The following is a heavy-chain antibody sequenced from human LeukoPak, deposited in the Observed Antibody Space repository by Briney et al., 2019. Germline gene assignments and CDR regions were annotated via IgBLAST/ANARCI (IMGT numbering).Heavy chain of an antibody. J-gene: IGHJ4*02. CDR1: GFTFSSYS. D-gene: IGHD6-13*01. V-gene: IGHV3-48*01. CDR2: ISSSSSTI. Sequence: GGSLRLSCAASGFTFSSYSRNWVRQAPGKGLEWVSYISSSSSTIYYADSVKGRFTISRDNAKNSLYLQMNSLRAEDTAVYYCARDVSSSRVGSPFDYWGQGTLVTVSS. CDR3: ARDVSSSRVGSPFDY.